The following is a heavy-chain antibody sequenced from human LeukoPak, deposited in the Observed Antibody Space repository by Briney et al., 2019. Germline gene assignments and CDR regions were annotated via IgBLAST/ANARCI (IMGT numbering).Heavy chain of an antibody. V-gene: IGHV1-2*02. CDR1: GYTFTGYY. CDR2: INPNSGGT. D-gene: IGHD3-10*01. CDR3: ARGGSGSYFSWLDP. Sequence: ASVKVSCKASGYTFTGYYIHWVRQAPGQGLECMGWINPNSGGTNYAQKFQGRVTMTRDTSISTAYMELSRLGSDDSAVYYCARGGSGSYFSWLDPWGQRTLVTVSS. J-gene: IGHJ5*02.